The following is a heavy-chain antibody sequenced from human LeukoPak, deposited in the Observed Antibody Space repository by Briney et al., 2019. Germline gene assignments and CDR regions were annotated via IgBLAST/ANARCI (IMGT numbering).Heavy chain of an antibody. Sequence: SETLSLTCTVSGGSISSSSYYWGWIRQPPGKGLEWIGYIYYSGSTNYNPSLKSRVTISVDTSKNQFSLKLSSVTAADTAVYYCARARTRGNNWYFDYWGQGTLVTVSS. J-gene: IGHJ4*02. CDR3: ARARTRGNNWYFDY. V-gene: IGHV4-61*05. CDR1: GGSISSSSYY. CDR2: IYYSGST. D-gene: IGHD1-1*01.